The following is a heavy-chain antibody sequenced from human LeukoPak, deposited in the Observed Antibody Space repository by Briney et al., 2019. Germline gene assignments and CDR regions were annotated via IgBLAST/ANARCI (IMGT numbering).Heavy chain of an antibody. CDR2: SSGSGDST. CDR3: ARTVGASNFDY. D-gene: IGHD1-26*01. Sequence: PGGSLRLSCAASGFTFSSYGMSWVRQAPGKGLEWVSSSSGSGDSTHYADSAKGRFTISRDNSKNTLYLQMNSLRAEDTAVYYCARTVGASNFDYWGQGTLVTVSS. V-gene: IGHV3-23*01. J-gene: IGHJ4*02. CDR1: GFTFSSYG.